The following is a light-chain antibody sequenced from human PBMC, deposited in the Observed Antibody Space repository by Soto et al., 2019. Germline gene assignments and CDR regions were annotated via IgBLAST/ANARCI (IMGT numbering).Light chain of an antibody. CDR3: QFYGSSLIT. Sequence: EIVLTQSPGTLSLSPGERATLSCRASQSVSNNYLAWYQQKPGQAPRLLICGASNRATGIPDRFSGSGSGTDFTLTISRLEPEDSAVYYCQFYGSSLITFGQGTRLEIK. CDR1: QSVSNNY. V-gene: IGKV3-20*01. J-gene: IGKJ5*01. CDR2: GAS.